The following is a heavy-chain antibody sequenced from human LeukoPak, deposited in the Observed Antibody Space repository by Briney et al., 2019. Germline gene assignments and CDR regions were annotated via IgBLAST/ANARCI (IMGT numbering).Heavy chain of an antibody. CDR2: VYYSGST. J-gene: IGHJ3*02. CDR3: AREPHDYGAVPGI. D-gene: IGHD4-17*01. V-gene: IGHV4-59*01. CDR1: GGSISSYY. Sequence: SETLSLTCTASGGSISSYYWSWIRQPPGKGLEWIGYVYYSGSTNYNPSLKSRVTISVDTSKNQFSLKLSSVTAADTAVYYCAREPHDYGAVPGIWGQGTMVTVSS.